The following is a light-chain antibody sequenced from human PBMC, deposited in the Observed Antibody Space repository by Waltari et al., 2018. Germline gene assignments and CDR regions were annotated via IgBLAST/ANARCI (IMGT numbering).Light chain of an antibody. CDR1: QSLVYSDGNTY. J-gene: IGKJ2*01. V-gene: IGKV2-30*01. CDR2: KVS. CDR3: MQGTHWPPVYT. Sequence: DVVLTQSPLSLPVTLGQPASISCRSSQSLVYSDGNTYLNWYQQTPGQSPRRLIYKVSSRDSGVPDRFSGSRSGTDFILKISRVEAEDVGVYYCMQGTHWPPVYTFGQGTKLEIK.